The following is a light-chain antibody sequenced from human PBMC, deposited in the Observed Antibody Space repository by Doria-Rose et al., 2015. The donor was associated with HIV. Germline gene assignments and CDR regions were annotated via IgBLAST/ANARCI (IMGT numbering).Light chain of an antibody. Sequence: QSPESLGMSLGEMANLNCMSNQSLLYTSTNYIAWYQQKPGQPPKLLIYWASTRQSGVPARFSGSGSGTDFTLTISSLEAEDVAVYYCQQYYDTPSFGPGTTVDIK. J-gene: IGKJ3*01. CDR3: QQYYDTPS. CDR1: QSLLYTSTNY. V-gene: IGKV4-1*01. CDR2: WAS.